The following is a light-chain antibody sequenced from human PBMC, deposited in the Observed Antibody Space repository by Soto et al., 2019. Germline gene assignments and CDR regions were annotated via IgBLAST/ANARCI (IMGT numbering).Light chain of an antibody. CDR3: QQYGSSRT. CDR1: QSVSSS. J-gene: IGKJ1*01. CDR2: EAS. V-gene: IGKV3-20*01. Sequence: EIVLTQSPATLSLSPGERATLSCRASQSVSSSLAWYQQKLGQAPRLLIYEASDRATGIPARFSGSGSGTDFTLTISRLEPEDFAVYYCQQYGSSRTFGQGTKVDIK.